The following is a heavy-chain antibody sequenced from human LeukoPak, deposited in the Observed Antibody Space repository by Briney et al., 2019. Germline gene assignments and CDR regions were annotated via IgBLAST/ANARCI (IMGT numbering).Heavy chain of an antibody. J-gene: IGHJ4*02. D-gene: IGHD2-15*01. V-gene: IGHV3-30*18. Sequence: PGGSLRLSCAASGFTFSSYGMHWVRQAPGKGLEWVAVISYDGSNKYYADSVKGRFTISRDNSKNTLYLQMNSLRAEDTAVYYCAKSSLADCSGGSCYFDYWGQGTLVTVSS. CDR2: ISYDGSNK. CDR1: GFTFSSYG. CDR3: AKSSLADCSGGSCYFDY.